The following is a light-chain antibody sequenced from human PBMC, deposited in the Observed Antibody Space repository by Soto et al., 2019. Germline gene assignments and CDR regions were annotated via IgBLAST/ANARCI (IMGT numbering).Light chain of an antibody. CDR1: QSVSSSY. CDR3: QQYGSSPPNT. V-gene: IGKV3-20*01. Sequence: EIVLTQSPGTLSLSPGERATLSCRASQSVSSSYLAWYQQKPGQAPRLLIYGASSRATGIPDRFSGSGSGTDFTLTISRLEPEDFAVDYCQQYGSSPPNTLGQGTKLEIK. J-gene: IGKJ2*01. CDR2: GAS.